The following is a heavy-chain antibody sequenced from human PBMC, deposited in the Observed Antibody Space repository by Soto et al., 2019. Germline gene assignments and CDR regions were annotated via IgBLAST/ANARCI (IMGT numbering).Heavy chain of an antibody. D-gene: IGHD5-12*01. V-gene: IGHV3-74*01. CDR3: ARVRGVEMATKFDY. J-gene: IGHJ4*02. Sequence: EGSLRLSCAASGFTFSSYWMHWVRQAPGKGLGWVSRINSDGSSTSYADSVKGRFTISRDNAKNTLYLQMNSLRAEATAVYYCARVRGVEMATKFDYWGQGTLVTVSS. CDR2: INSDGSST. CDR1: GFTFSSYW.